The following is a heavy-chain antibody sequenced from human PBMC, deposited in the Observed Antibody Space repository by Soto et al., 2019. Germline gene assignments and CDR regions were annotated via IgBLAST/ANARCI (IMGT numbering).Heavy chain of an antibody. CDR2: IYYSGST. CDR3: ARLIGSVVPAALGFDP. J-gene: IGHJ5*02. Sequence: SETLSLTCTVSGGSISSYYWSWIRQPPGEGLEWIGYIYYSGSTNYNPSLKSRVTISVDTSKNQFSLKLSSVTAADTAVYYCARLIGSVVPAALGFDPWGQGTLVTVSS. D-gene: IGHD2-2*01. V-gene: IGHV4-59*08. CDR1: GGSISSYY.